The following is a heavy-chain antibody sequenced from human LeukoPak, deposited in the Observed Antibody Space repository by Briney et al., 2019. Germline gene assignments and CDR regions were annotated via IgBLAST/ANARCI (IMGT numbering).Heavy chain of an antibody. D-gene: IGHD3-3*01. CDR3: ARGAIFGVVTGLQPH. J-gene: IGHJ1*01. CDR1: GYTFTGYY. Sequence: GASVKVSCKASGYTFTGYYMHWVRQAPGQGLEWMGWINPNSGGTNYAQKFQGRVTMTRDTSISTAYMELSRLRSDDTAVYYCARGAIFGVVTGLQPHWGQGTLVTVSS. CDR2: INPNSGGT. V-gene: IGHV1-2*02.